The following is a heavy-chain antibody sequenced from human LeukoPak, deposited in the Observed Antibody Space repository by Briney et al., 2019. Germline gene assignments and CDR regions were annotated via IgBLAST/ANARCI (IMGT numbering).Heavy chain of an antibody. D-gene: IGHD3-10*01. CDR1: GGSFSGYY. J-gene: IGHJ4*02. Sequence: SETLSLTCAVYGGSFSGYYWSWIRQPPGKGLEWIGEINHSGSTNYNPSLKSRVTISVDTSKNQFSLKLSSVTAADTAVYYCGRGGEGNYGSGRRGPGIDYWGQGTLVTVSS. CDR3: GRGGEGNYGSGRRGPGIDY. V-gene: IGHV4-34*01. CDR2: INHSGST.